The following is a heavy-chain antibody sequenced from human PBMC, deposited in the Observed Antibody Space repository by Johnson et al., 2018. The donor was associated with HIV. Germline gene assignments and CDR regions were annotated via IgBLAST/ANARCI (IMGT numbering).Heavy chain of an antibody. J-gene: IGHJ3*02. CDR2: IRYDGSNK. Sequence: VQLVESGGGVVQPGGSLRLSCAASGFTFSSYGMHWVRQAPGKGLEWVAFIRYDGSNKYYADSVKGRFTISRDNSKNTLFLQMNSLRTEDTALYYCAKSRGGYSYGYDAFDIWGQGTMVTVSS. CDR3: AKSRGGYSYGYDAFDI. CDR1: GFTFSSYG. D-gene: IGHD5-18*01. V-gene: IGHV3-30*02.